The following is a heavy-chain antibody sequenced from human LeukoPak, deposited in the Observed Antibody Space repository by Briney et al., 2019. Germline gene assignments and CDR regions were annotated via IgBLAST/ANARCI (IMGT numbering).Heavy chain of an antibody. J-gene: IGHJ4*02. D-gene: IGHD1-1*01. Sequence: SGGSLRLSCAASGFTFNRIWMTWVRQAPGKGLEWVANIKEDGSEKWYGGSVKGRFTISRDNAKDSVYLQMNSLRAEDTALYYCAMGTLADVWGPGTLVTASS. CDR2: IKEDGSEK. CDR3: AMGTLADV. CDR1: GFTFNRIW. V-gene: IGHV3-7*05.